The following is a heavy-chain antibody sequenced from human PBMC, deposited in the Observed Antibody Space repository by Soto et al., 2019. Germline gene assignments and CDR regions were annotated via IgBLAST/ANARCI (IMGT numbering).Heavy chain of an antibody. CDR3: ARVGMVRGVKGLYYYYGMDV. D-gene: IGHD3-10*01. Sequence: PSQTLSLTCAISEDSVSSNSAAWNWIRQSPSRGLEWLGRTYYRSKWYNDYAVSVKSRITINPDTSKNQFSLQLNSVTPEDTAVYYCARVGMVRGVKGLYYYYGMDVWGQGTTVTVSS. CDR1: EDSVSSNSAA. V-gene: IGHV6-1*01. CDR2: TYYRSKWYN. J-gene: IGHJ6*02.